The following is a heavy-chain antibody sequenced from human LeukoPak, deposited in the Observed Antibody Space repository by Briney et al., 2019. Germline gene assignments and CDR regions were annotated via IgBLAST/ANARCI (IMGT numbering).Heavy chain of an antibody. CDR3: AKVRWDNSGWYYLDD. V-gene: IGHV3-30*18. CDR1: GFSFKDYN. J-gene: IGHJ4*02. D-gene: IGHD6-19*01. CDR2: ITYDGSNK. Sequence: GGSLRLSCAASGFSFKDYNMHWARQAPGKGLEWVAVITYDGSNKYYTDSVKGRFAISRDNSKSTLYLQMNSLRPEDTAVYYCAKVRWDNSGWYYLDDWGQGTLVTVSS.